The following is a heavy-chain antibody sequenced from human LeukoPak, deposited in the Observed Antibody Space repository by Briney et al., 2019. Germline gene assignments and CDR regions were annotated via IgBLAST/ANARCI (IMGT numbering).Heavy chain of an antibody. CDR2: ISYDGSNK. D-gene: IGHD3-22*01. J-gene: IGHJ4*02. V-gene: IGHV3-30*18. CDR3: AKADYDSSCYTIDY. Sequence: GGSLRLSCAGSGFTFSSYGMHWVRQAPGKGLEWVAVISYDGSNKYYADSVKGRFTISRDNSKNTLYLQMNSLRAEDTAVYYCAKADYDSSCYTIDYWGQGTLVTVSS. CDR1: GFTFSSYG.